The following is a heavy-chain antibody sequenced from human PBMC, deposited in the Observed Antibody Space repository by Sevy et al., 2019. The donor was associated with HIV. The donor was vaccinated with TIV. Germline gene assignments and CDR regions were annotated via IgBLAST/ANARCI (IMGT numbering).Heavy chain of an antibody. CDR1: GFSFTAYF. CDR2: FDPEYGET. CDR3: ATTKDYYDSSGSPFDY. Sequence: ASVKVSCEASGFSFTAYFIHWVRQAPGKGLEWMGSFDPEYGETIYAQNFQGRVTMTEDTFTDTAYMDLSSLRSEDTAVYYCATTKDYYDSSGSPFDYWGQGTLVTVSS. J-gene: IGHJ4*02. V-gene: IGHV1-24*01. D-gene: IGHD3-22*01.